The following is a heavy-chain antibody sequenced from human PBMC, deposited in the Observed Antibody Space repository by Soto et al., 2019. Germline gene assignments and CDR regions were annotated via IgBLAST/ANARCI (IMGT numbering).Heavy chain of an antibody. D-gene: IGHD3-22*01. CDR2: IYYSGST. V-gene: IGHV4-59*08. Sequence: SETLSLTCTVSGGSISTYYWSWIRQPPVKGLEWIGYIYYSGSTNYNPSLKSRVTISVDTSKNQFSLKLSSVTAADTAVYYCARHGMDYYDSSGYYYSPYYFDYWGQGTLVTVSS. CDR1: GGSISTYY. CDR3: ARHGMDYYDSSGYYYSPYYFDY. J-gene: IGHJ4*02.